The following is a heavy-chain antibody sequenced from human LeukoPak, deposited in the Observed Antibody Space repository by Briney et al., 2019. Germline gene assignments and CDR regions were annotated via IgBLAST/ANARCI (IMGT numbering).Heavy chain of an antibody. J-gene: IGHJ4*02. D-gene: IGHD1-26*01. CDR3: AKGSTSRSIVGATLFDY. V-gene: IGHV3-30*18. CDR2: ISYDGSNK. Sequence: GGSLGLSCAASGFTFSSYGMHWVRQAPGKGLEWVAVISYDGSNKYYADSVKGRFTISRDNSKNTLYLQMNSLRAEDTAVYYCAKGSTSRSIVGATLFDYWGQGTLVTVSS. CDR1: GFTFSSYG.